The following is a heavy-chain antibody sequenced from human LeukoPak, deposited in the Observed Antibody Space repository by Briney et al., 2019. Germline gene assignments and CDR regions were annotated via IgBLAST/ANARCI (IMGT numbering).Heavy chain of an antibody. J-gene: IGHJ4*02. CDR2: IYWNDDK. CDR1: GFSLSTSEVG. CDR3: ANRRHDILTGYLNYFDY. D-gene: IGHD3-9*01. Sequence: SGPTLVNPTQTLTLTCTFSGFSLSTSEVGVGWICQPPGKALEWLSLIYWNDDKRYSPSLKSRLAITKDTSKNQVVLTMTNMDPVDTATYYCANRRHDILTGYLNYFDYWGQGTLVTVSS. V-gene: IGHV2-5*01.